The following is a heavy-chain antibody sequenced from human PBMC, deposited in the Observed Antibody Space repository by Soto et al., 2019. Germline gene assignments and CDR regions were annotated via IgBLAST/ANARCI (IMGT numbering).Heavy chain of an antibody. V-gene: IGHV1-69*19. CDR2: ISPMFGAA. CDR1: GGTFNTYA. D-gene: IGHD3-10*01. Sequence: QVQLVQSGAEMKKTGSSVKVSCQSSGGTFNTYAMNWVRQAPGQGTEWMGDISPMFGAANYAPKFQGRVTITAAASTGTAYMQLSSLTSEDTALYFCAREVQVHTPAFVYWGQGTLVTVSS. J-gene: IGHJ4*02. CDR3: AREVQVHTPAFVY.